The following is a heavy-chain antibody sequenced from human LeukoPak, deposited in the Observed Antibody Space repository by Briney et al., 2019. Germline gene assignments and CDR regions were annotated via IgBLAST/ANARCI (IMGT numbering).Heavy chain of an antibody. D-gene: IGHD6-13*01. CDR1: GFTFNNCA. CDR2: ISGSGGST. CDR3: AKGWGIAAAGRFDY. V-gene: IGHV3-23*01. J-gene: IGHJ4*02. Sequence: PGGSLRLSCAASGFTFNNCAMSWVRQAPGKGLEWVSAISGSGGSTYYADSVKGRFTISRDNSKNTLYLQMNSLRAEDTAVYYCAKGWGIAAAGRFDYWGQGTLVTVSS.